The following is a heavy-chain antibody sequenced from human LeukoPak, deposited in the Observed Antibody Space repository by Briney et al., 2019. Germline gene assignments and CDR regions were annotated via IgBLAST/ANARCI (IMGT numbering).Heavy chain of an antibody. CDR1: GFTFSSYA. Sequence: GGSLRLSYAASGFTFSSYAMSWVRQAPGKGLEWVSAISGSGGSTYYADSVKGRFTISRDNSKNTLYLQMNSLRAEDTAVYYCAKATAVAGRGCDFDYWGQGTLVTVSS. J-gene: IGHJ4*02. CDR3: AKATAVAGRGCDFDY. CDR2: ISGSGGST. V-gene: IGHV3-23*01. D-gene: IGHD6-19*01.